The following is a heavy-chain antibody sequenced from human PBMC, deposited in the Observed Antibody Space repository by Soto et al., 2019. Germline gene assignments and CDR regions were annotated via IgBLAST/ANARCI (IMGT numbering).Heavy chain of an antibody. CDR1: GGTFSSYT. V-gene: IGHV1-69*04. CDR2: IIPILGIA. D-gene: IGHD3-22*01. J-gene: IGHJ4*02. Sequence: ASVKVSCKASGGTFSSYTISWVRQAPGQGLEWMGRIIPILGIANYAQKFQGRVTITADKSTSTAYMELSSLRSEDTAVYYCAREQYYYDSSGHRNDDYWGQGTLVTVSS. CDR3: AREQYYYDSSGHRNDDY.